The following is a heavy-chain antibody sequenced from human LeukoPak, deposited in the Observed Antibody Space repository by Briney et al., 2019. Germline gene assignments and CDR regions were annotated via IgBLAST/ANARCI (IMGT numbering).Heavy chain of an antibody. CDR3: ARGRYCTVGSCSSAWFGP. D-gene: IGHD2-15*01. V-gene: IGHV3-74*01. J-gene: IGHJ5*02. Sequence: QTGGSLRLSCAASGFTFSSYWMHWVRQAPGKGLVWVSRIHSDGTTTSYADSVKGRFTVSRDNAKNTLYLQMNSLRAEDTAVYYCARGRYCTVGSCSSAWFGPWGQGALVTVSS. CDR2: IHSDGTTT. CDR1: GFTFSSYW.